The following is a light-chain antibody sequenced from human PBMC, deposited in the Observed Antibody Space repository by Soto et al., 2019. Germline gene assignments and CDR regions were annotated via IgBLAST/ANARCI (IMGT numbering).Light chain of an antibody. V-gene: IGKV1-5*03. CDR2: KAS. J-gene: IGKJ1*01. Sequence: DIQMTQSPSTLSASVGDRVTITCRASQSIDSWLAWYQHKPGKAPKLLIFKASTLETGVPSRFSGSGSETEFTLTISSLQPDDSATYYCQPYSDSSGAFGQGTKVDIK. CDR1: QSIDSW. CDR3: QPYSDSSGA.